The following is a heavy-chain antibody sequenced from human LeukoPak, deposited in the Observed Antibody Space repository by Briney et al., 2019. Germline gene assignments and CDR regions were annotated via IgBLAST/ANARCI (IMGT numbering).Heavy chain of an antibody. Sequence: GESLKISCKGSGYRFTSFWIGWVRQMPGKGREWMGIIYPGASDTRDSPSFQGQVTISADRSISTAYLQWSNMKASDTTMYYCARQPRGGYVDYWGQGTLVAVSS. CDR1: GYRFTSFW. CDR3: ARQPRGGYVDY. D-gene: IGHD2-15*01. J-gene: IGHJ4*02. CDR2: IYPGASDT. V-gene: IGHV5-51*01.